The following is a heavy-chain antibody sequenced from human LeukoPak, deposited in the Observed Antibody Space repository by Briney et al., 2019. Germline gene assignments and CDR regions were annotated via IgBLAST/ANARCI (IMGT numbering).Heavy chain of an antibody. D-gene: IGHD6-19*01. V-gene: IGHV3-21*01. J-gene: IGHJ4*02. CDR1: GFTFSSYS. CDR2: ISSSSSYI. CDR3: ARDGVGIAVAGTDY. Sequence: GGSLRPSCAASGFTFSSYSMNWVRQAPGKGLEWVSSISSSSSYIYYADSVKGRFTISRDNAKNSLYLQMNSLRAEDTAVYYCARDGVGIAVAGTDYWGQGTLVTVSS.